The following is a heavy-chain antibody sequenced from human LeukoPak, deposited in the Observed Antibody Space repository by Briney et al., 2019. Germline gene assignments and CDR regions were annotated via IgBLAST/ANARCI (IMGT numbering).Heavy chain of an antibody. J-gene: IGHJ5*02. CDR3: ARLGGGSWFGDFDP. Sequence: GGSLRLSCAASGFTFSSYWMHWVRQAPGKGLVWVSRINSDGSGTSYADSVRGRFSISRDNAKNTLYLQMNSLRAEDTALYYCARLGGGSWFGDFDPWGQGTLVTVSS. D-gene: IGHD3-10*01. V-gene: IGHV3-74*01. CDR1: GFTFSSYW. CDR2: INSDGSGT.